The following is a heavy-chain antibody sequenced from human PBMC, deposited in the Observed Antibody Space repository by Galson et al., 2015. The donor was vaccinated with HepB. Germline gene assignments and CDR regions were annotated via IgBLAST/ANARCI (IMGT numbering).Heavy chain of an antibody. CDR2: IYHSGST. V-gene: IGHV4-30-2*01. CDR1: GGSISSGGYS. Sequence: TLSLTCAVSGGSISSGGYSWSWIRQPPGKGLEWIGYIYHSGSTYYNPSLKSRVTISVDRSKNQFSLKLSSVTAADTAVYYCARGERFRRFDPWGQGTLVTVSS. D-gene: IGHD1-1*01. CDR3: ARGERFRRFDP. J-gene: IGHJ5*02.